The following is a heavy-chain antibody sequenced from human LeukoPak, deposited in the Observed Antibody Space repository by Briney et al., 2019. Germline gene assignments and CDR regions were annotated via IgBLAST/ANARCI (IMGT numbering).Heavy chain of an antibody. D-gene: IGHD1-26*01. CDR2: ISYDGSNK. V-gene: IGHV3-30*18. CDR3: AKDREGATTDYFDY. CDR1: GFTFSSYG. Sequence: TGGSLRLSCAASGFTFSSYGMHWVRQAPGKGLEWVAVISYDGSNKYYADSVKGRFTISRDNSRNTLYLQMNSLRAEDTAVYYCAKDREGATTDYFDYWGQGTLVTASS. J-gene: IGHJ4*02.